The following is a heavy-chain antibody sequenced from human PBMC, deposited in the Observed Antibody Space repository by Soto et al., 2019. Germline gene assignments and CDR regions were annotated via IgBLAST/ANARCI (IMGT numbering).Heavy chain of an antibody. D-gene: IGHD3-16*02. CDR1: GSSISSSSYY. J-gene: IGHJ4*02. CDR3: ARHPRDIWGGYRYGSPDY. CDR2: IYYSGST. V-gene: IGHV4-39*01. Sequence: PWETLSLTSTVSGSSISSSSYYWGWIRQPPGKGLEWIGSIYYSGSTYYNPALKSRVTISVDTSKNQFSLKLSSVTAADTAVYYCARHPRDIWGGYRYGSPDYWGQGTLVTVSS.